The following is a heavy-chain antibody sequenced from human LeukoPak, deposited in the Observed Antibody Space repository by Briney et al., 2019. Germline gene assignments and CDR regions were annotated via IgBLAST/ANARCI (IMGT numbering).Heavy chain of an antibody. V-gene: IGHV1-46*01. D-gene: IGHD3-10*01. CDR3: ARDHLGGSGSYYNVWSDP. CDR2: INPSGGST. CDR1: GYTFTSYY. J-gene: IGHJ5*02. Sequence: ASVKVSCKASGYTFTSYYMHWVRQAPGQGLEWMGIINPSGGSTSYAQKFQGRVTMTRDTSTSTVYMELSSLRSEDTAVYYCARDHLGGSGSYYNVWSDPWGQGTLVTVSS.